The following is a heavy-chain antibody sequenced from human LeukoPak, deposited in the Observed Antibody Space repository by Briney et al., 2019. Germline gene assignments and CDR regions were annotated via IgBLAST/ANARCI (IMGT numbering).Heavy chain of an antibody. CDR1: GFSLTTYW. D-gene: IGHD2-21*01. V-gene: IGHV3-23*01. CDR2: ISGSGGST. CDR3: AKDPYSTRAYNWFDP. J-gene: IGHJ5*02. Sequence: GGSLRLSCATSGFSLTTYWMSWVRQAPGKGLEWVSAISGSGGSTYYADSVKGRFTISRDNSKNTLYLQMNSLRAEDTAVYYCAKDPYSTRAYNWFDPWGQGTLVTVSS.